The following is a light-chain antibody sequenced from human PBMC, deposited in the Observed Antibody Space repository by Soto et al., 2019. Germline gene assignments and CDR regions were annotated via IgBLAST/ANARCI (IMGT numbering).Light chain of an antibody. CDR3: QQRSSWPAT. J-gene: IGKJ3*01. Sequence: EISLTHSPATLALSPGESATLSCRASQSVQNLFAWYQQKPGQAPRLLIYDASYRATGVPARFSASGSGTDFTLTISSREPEDFAVYYCQQRSSWPATFGPGTKVHIK. CDR2: DAS. V-gene: IGKV3-11*01. CDR1: QSVQNL.